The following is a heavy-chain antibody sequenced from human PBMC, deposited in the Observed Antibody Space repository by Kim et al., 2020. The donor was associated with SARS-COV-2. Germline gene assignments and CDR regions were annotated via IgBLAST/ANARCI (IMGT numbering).Heavy chain of an antibody. CDR2: IYNSGST. CDR3: ARVIRTGIKMFFDN. V-gene: IGHV4-30-4*01. J-gene: IGHJ4*02. Sequence: SETLSLTCTVSGASVSGCDDYWSWVRQPPGKGLEWIGYIYNSGSTYYHPSLESRVIISVDTSKNQFSLKLNSVTAADTAVYYYARVIRTGIKMFFDNWGQGTLVTVSS. CDR1: GASVSGCDDY. D-gene: IGHD3-10*02.